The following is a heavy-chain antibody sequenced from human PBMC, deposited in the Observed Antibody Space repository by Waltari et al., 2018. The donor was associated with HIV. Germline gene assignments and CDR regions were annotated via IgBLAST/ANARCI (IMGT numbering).Heavy chain of an antibody. Sequence: QVQLQESGPGLVKPSETLSLTCTVTGGPSSSYCWSWIQPPAGKGLEWIGRIYTSENTHYNPSLKSRVTMSVDTSKNQFSLKLSSVTAADTAVYYCARERDYSNTRALDYWGQGTLVTVSS. CDR3: ARERDYSNTRALDY. D-gene: IGHD4-4*01. CDR1: GGPSSSYC. V-gene: IGHV4-4*07. J-gene: IGHJ4*02. CDR2: IYTSENT.